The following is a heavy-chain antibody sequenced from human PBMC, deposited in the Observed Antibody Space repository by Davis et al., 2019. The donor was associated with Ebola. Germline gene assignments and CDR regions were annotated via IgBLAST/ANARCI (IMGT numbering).Heavy chain of an antibody. CDR2: INSDGSST. D-gene: IGHD3-10*01. J-gene: IGHJ4*02. V-gene: IGHV3-74*01. CDR1: GFTFSSYW. CDR3: ARRDYYGSWHDY. Sequence: LSLTCAASGFTFSSYWMHWVRQAPGKGLVWVSRINSDGSSTTYADSVKGRFTISRDNAKNALYLQMNSLRAADTAVYYCARRDYYGSWHDYWGQGTLVTVSS.